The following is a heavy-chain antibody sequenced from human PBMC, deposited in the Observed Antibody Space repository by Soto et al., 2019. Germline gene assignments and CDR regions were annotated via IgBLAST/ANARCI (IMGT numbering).Heavy chain of an antibody. CDR1: GFTFDHYA. D-gene: IGHD3-10*01. J-gene: IGHJ4*02. CDR3: TRVPPNTYGWGTYPFDY. V-gene: IGHV3-49*03. CDR2: ITSKAYGGTT. Sequence: EVQLVESGGGLAQPGRSLRLSCTSSGFTFDHYAMTWFRQAPGKGLEWVGFITSKAYGGTTEYAASVKGRFTISRDDSKSIAYLQMDSLKTEDTAVYYCTRVPPNTYGWGTYPFDYWGQGALVTVSS.